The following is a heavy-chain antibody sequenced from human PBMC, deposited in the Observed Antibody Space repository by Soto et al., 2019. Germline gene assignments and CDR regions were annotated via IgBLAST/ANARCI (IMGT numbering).Heavy chain of an antibody. Sequence: PSETLSLTCTVSGGSISSYYWSWIRQPPGKGLEWIGYIYYSGSTNYNPSLKSRVTISVDTSKNQFSLKLSSVTAADTAVYYCARDSEYGDYVHYWGQGTLVTVSS. D-gene: IGHD4-17*01. CDR3: ARDSEYGDYVHY. CDR1: GGSISSYY. V-gene: IGHV4-59*01. CDR2: IYYSGST. J-gene: IGHJ4*02.